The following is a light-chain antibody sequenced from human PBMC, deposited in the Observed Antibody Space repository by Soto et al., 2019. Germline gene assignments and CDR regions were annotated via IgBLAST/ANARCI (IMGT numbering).Light chain of an antibody. CDR3: RQYGRSLGFA. CDR2: GAS. V-gene: IGKV3-20*01. J-gene: IGKJ4*01. CDR1: QSVSSNF. Sequence: ESVLTQSPGTLSLSPGGRATLSCRATQSVSSNFLAGYQEKPGQAPRLLIYGASSRATGIPERFSGSGAGTDFTLTISRLEPEDFAVYYCRQYGRSLGFAFGGGTKV.